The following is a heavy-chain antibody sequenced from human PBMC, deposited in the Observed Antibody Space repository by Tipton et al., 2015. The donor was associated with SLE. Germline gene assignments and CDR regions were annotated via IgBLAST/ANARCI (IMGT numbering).Heavy chain of an antibody. J-gene: IGHJ6*02. D-gene: IGHD3-22*01. Sequence: LRLSCTVSGGSISSYYWSWIRQPPGKGLEWIGETSHSGRSIYNPSRKSRVTMSVDTSKMQFSLRLNSVTAADSAVYYCARIDSSGHISYAMDVWGQGTTVTVSS. CDR3: ARIDSSGHISYAMDV. V-gene: IGHV4-59*04. CDR1: GGSISSYY. CDR2: TSHSGRS.